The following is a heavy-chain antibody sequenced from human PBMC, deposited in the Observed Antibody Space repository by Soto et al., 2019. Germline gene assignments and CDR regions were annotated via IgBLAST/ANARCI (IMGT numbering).Heavy chain of an antibody. CDR3: WGWAARPYYYYGMDV. Sequence: GASVKVSCKASGYTFTSYDINWVRQATGLGLEWMGWMNPNSGNTGYAQKFQGRVTMTRNTSISTAYMELSSLRSEDTAVYYCWGWAARPYYYYGMDVWGQGTTVTVSS. CDR1: GYTFTSYD. V-gene: IGHV1-8*01. CDR2: MNPNSGNT. D-gene: IGHD6-6*01. J-gene: IGHJ6*02.